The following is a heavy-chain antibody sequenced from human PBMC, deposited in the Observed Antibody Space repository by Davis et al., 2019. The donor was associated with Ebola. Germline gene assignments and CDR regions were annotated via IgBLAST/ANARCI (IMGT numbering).Heavy chain of an antibody. CDR2: IYYSGST. CDR3: ARRMGTQ. CDR1: GGSISSYY. Sequence: PSETLSLTCTVPGGSISSYYWSWIRQPPGKGLEWIGYIYYSGSTNYNPSLKSRVTISVDTSKNQFSLKLSSVTAADTAVYYCARRMGTQWGQGTTVTVSS. V-gene: IGHV4-59*08. J-gene: IGHJ6*02. D-gene: IGHD4-23*01.